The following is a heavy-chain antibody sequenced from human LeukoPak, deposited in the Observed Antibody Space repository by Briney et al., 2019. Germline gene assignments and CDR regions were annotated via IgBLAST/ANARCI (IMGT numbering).Heavy chain of an antibody. CDR1: GGSFSGYY. CDR2: INHSGST. CDR3: ARLSLGYCSGGSCYYGWFDP. V-gene: IGHV4-34*01. D-gene: IGHD2-15*01. J-gene: IGHJ5*02. Sequence: SETLSLTCAVYGGSFSGYYWSWIRQPPGKGLEWIGEINHSGSTNYNPSLKSRVTISVDTSKNQFSLKPSSVTAADTAVYYCARLSLGYCSGGSCYYGWFDPWGQGTLVTVSS.